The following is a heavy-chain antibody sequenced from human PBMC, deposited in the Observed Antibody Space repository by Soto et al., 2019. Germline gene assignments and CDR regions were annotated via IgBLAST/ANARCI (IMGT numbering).Heavy chain of an antibody. J-gene: IGHJ4*02. CDR2: ISYDGTHK. CDR1: GFTFSSYA. V-gene: IGHV3-30-3*01. D-gene: IGHD3-3*01. Sequence: GGSLRLSCAASGFTFSSYAIHWVRQAPGKGLEWVAVISYDGTHKNYADSVKGRFTISRDNSKKTLYLQMSSLRSDDPAVYYCARDFGSDLSAPGAVFDYWGQGAVVTVSS. CDR3: ARDFGSDLSAPGAVFDY.